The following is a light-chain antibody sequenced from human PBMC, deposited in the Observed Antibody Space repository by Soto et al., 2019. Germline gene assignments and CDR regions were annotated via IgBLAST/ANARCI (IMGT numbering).Light chain of an antibody. V-gene: IGKV1-5*01. CDR3: QQYDNYPLT. CDR1: QSVNRW. J-gene: IGKJ4*01. Sequence: IQMTQSPSTLSASVGDRVAITCRASQSVNRWVAWYQQKPGRAPKFLIYDASSLESGVPSRFSGSASGTEFTLSISNLQPDDFATYYCQQYDNYPLTFGGGTKVDIK. CDR2: DAS.